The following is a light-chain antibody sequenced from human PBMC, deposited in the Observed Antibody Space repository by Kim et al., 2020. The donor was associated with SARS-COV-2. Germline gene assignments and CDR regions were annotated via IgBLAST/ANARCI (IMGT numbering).Light chain of an antibody. CDR1: QSVGSTY. CDR2: ASS. CDR3: QLFSSSPPAYT. Sequence: PGERATLSCRASQSVGSTYVAWYQQKLGQAPSLLVFASSSRTAGTPDRFSGSGSGTDFTLTISRVEPDDFAVYYCQLFSSSPPAYTFGQGTKLEI. J-gene: IGKJ2*01. V-gene: IGKV3-20*01.